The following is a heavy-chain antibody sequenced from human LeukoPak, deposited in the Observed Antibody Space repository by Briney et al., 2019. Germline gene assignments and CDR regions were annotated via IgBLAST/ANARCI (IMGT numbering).Heavy chain of an antibody. V-gene: IGHV6-1*01. CDR2: TYYRSKWYN. D-gene: IGHD6-19*01. J-gene: IGHJ6*02. CDR1: GDSVSSNSAA. Sequence: SQTLSLTCAISGDSVSSNSAAWNWIRQSPSRGLEWLGRTYYRSKWYNDYAVSVKSRITINPDTSKNQFSLQLNSVTPEDTAVYYCARVGYSSVWTPFAMDVWGQGTTVTVS. CDR3: ARVGYSSVWTPFAMDV.